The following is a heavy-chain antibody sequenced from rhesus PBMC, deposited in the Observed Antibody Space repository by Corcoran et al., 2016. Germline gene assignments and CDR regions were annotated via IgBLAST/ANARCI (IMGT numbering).Heavy chain of an antibody. CDR2: IGGRSGST. CDR1: GGSISGYW. CDR3: AIATANYGLDS. Sequence: QVQLQESGPGLVKPSETLSLPCPVSGGSISGYWRGWIRQPPGKGLEWIGDIGGRSGSTYYNPYLKSRVTISTDTSKNQFSLKLSSVTAADTAVYYCAIATANYGLDSWGQGVVVTVSS. J-gene: IGHJ6*01. D-gene: IGHD4-29*01. V-gene: IGHV4-165*01.